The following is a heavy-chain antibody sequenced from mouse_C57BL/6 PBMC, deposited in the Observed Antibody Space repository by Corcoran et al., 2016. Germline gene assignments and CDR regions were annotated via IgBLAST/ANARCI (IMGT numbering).Heavy chain of an antibody. CDR2: INPNNGGT. Sequence: EVQLQQSGPELVKPGDSVKISCKASGYTITDYYMNWMKQSHGKSLEWIGDINPNNGGTSYNQKFKGKATLTVDKSSSTAYMELRSLTSEDSAVYYCARGIDDGYSPWFAYWGQGTLVTVSA. J-gene: IGHJ3*01. CDR1: GYTITDYY. CDR3: ARGIDDGYSPWFAY. V-gene: IGHV1-26*01. D-gene: IGHD2-3*01.